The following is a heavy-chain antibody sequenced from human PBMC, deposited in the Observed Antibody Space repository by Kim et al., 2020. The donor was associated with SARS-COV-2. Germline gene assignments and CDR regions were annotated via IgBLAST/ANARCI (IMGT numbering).Heavy chain of an antibody. D-gene: IGHD3-10*01. Sequence: YSPSFQGQVTSSADKPISTAYLQWSSLAASDTAMYYCARQWLGECPCLDYWGQGTLVTVSS. V-gene: IGHV5-51*01. CDR3: ARQWLGECPCLDY. J-gene: IGHJ4*02.